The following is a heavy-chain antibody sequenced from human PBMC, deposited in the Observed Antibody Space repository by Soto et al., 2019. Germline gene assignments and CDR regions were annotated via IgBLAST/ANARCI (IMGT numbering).Heavy chain of an antibody. CDR3: ARDRKFWSGYYGFDY. J-gene: IGHJ4*02. CDR2: IWYDGSNK. V-gene: IGHV3-33*01. CDR1: GFTFSSYG. D-gene: IGHD3-3*01. Sequence: GGSLRLSCAASGFTFSSYGMHWVRQAPGKGLEWVAVIWYDGSNKYYADSVKGRFTISRDNSKNTLYLQMNSLRAEDTAVYYCARDRKFWSGYYGFDYWGQGTLVTVSS.